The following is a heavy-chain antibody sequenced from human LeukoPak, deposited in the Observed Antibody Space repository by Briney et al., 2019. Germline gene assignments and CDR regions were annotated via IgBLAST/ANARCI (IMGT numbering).Heavy chain of an antibody. CDR3: VRGWQQLGS. D-gene: IGHD1-1*01. V-gene: IGHV3-23*01. CDR2: ISRGAGST. Sequence: GGSLRLSCAASGFTFSSCAMSWVRQAPGKGLEWVSVISRGAGSTYYADSVKGRFTISRDNSKNTLSLQMNTLRAEDTAVYYCVRGWQQLGSWGRGTLVTVSS. J-gene: IGHJ5*02. CDR1: GFTFSSCA.